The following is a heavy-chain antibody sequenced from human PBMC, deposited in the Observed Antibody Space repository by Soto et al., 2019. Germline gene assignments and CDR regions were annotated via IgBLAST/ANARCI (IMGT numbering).Heavy chain of an antibody. V-gene: IGHV4-39*01. CDR2: IYYSGST. Sequence: SETLSLTCTVSGGSISSSSYYWGWIRQPPGKGLEWIGSIYYSGSTYYNPSLKSRVTISVDTSKNQFSLKLSSVTAADTAVYYCASPPPGRFLEWKFDYWGQGTLVTVSS. J-gene: IGHJ4*02. D-gene: IGHD3-3*01. CDR1: GGSISSSSYY. CDR3: ASPPPGRFLEWKFDY.